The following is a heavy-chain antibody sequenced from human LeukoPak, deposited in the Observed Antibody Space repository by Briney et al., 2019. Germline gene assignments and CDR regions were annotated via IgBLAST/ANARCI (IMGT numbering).Heavy chain of an antibody. V-gene: IGHV4-61*02. CDR3: ARVYAGYSSGWFLDY. Sequence: PSETLCLTCTVSGGSISSGSHYWSWIRQPAGRGLEWIGRLYTSGSTNYNPSLKSRVTISVDTSKNQFSLKLNSVTAADTAVYYCARVYAGYSSGWFLDYWGQGTLVTVSS. J-gene: IGHJ4*02. CDR2: LYTSGST. D-gene: IGHD6-19*01. CDR1: GGSISSGSHY.